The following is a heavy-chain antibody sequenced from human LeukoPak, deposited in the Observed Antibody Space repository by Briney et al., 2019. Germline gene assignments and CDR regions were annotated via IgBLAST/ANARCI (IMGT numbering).Heavy chain of an antibody. J-gene: IGHJ2*01. CDR3: ARDWAVTNPYYTGSESYGGYFDL. Sequence: ASVKVSCKASGYAFIDYAINWVRQAPGQGLEWMGWINTNTGNPTYAQGFTGRFVFSLDTSVNTVYLQINSLKAEDTAVYYCARDWAVTNPYYTGSESYGGYFDLWGRGTLVTVSS. V-gene: IGHV7-4-1*02. CDR2: INTNTGNP. CDR1: GYAFIDYA. D-gene: IGHD3-10*01.